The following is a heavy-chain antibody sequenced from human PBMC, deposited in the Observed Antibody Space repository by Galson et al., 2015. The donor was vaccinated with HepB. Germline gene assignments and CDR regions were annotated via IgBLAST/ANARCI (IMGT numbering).Heavy chain of an antibody. J-gene: IGHJ4*02. CDR2: IYSGGST. CDR1: GFTVSSNY. Sequence: SLRLSCAASGFTVSSNYMSWVRQAPGKGLEWVSVIYSGGSTYYADSVKGRFTISRDNSKNTLYLQMNSLRAEDTAVYYCVKGYSYGSGTYYKNLGYYSDYWGQGTLVTVSS. V-gene: IGHV3-53*05. CDR3: VKGYSYGSGTYYKNLGYYSDY. D-gene: IGHD3-10*01.